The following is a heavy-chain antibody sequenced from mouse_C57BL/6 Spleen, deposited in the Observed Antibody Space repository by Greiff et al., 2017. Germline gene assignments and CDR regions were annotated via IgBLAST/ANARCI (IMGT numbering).Heavy chain of an antibody. V-gene: IGHV1-69*01. J-gene: IGHJ1*03. CDR3: ARSSYEYDLYGYFDV. D-gene: IGHD2-4*01. CDR1: GYTFTSYW. CDR2: IDPSDSYT. Sequence: QVQLQQPGAELVMPGASVKLSCKASGYTFTSYWMHWVKQRPGQGLEWIGEIDPSDSYTNYNQKFKGKSTLTADKSSSTAYMQLSSLTSEDSAVYYCARSSYEYDLYGYFDVWGTGTTVTVSA.